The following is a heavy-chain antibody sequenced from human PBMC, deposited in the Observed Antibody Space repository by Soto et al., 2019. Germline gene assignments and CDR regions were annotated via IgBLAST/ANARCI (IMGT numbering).Heavy chain of an antibody. D-gene: IGHD3-10*02. CDR2: IYWNDDK. CDR3: VHRLDVPGLAFAP. J-gene: IGHJ5*02. Sequence: GPTQVNPTPTLRLTCAFSAFSLTASGASVVWIRHPPGEALECLAHIYWNDDKRYSPSLRSSLTISNDTSKNQVVLTLTNMDPADTGTYYCVHRLDVPGLAFAPWGQGTLVTVSS. V-gene: IGHV2-5*01. CDR1: AFSLTASGAS.